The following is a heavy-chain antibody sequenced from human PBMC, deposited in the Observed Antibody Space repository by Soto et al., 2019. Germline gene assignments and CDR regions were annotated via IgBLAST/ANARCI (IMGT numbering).Heavy chain of an antibody. CDR1: GGSISSGGYS. CDR2: IYHSGST. D-gene: IGHD5-12*01. V-gene: IGHV4-30-2*01. J-gene: IGHJ4*02. Sequence: PSETLSLTCAVSGGSISSGGYSWSWIRQPPGKGLEWIGYIYHSGSTYYNPSLKSRVTISVDRSKNQFSLNLSSVTAADTAVYYCAALGYSGYDYPFDYWGQGTLVTVSS. CDR3: AALGYSGYDYPFDY.